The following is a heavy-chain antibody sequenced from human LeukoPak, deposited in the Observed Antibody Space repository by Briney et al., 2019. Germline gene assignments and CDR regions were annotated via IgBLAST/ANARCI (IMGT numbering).Heavy chain of an antibody. J-gene: IGHJ4*02. CDR1: GFTFSSYS. CDR2: ISSTSAFI. Sequence: GGSLRLSCAASGFTFSSYSMNWVRKAPGQGLEWVSSISSTSAFIYYADSVKGRFTISRDNAKNSLSLQMNSLRAEDTAVYYCARHSPGDPYWGQGTLVIVSS. CDR3: ARHSPGDPY. D-gene: IGHD1-26*01. V-gene: IGHV3-21*01.